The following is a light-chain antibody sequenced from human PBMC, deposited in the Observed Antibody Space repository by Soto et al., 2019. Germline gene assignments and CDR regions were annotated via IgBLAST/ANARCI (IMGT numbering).Light chain of an antibody. CDR3: QQYGSSPRFT. CDR2: GAS. J-gene: IGKJ1*01. Sequence: EIVLTQSPGTLSLSPGERATLSCRASQSVSSSYLAWYQQKPGQAPRLLIYGASSRATGIPDRFSGSGSGKDFTLTISILEPEDFAVYYCQQYGSSPRFTFGQGTKVDIK. V-gene: IGKV3-20*01. CDR1: QSVSSSY.